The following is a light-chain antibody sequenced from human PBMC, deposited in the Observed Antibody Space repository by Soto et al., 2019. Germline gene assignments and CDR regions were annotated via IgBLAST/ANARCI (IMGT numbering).Light chain of an antibody. Sequence: QSALTQPPSASGSPGQSVTISCTGTSSDVGGYNYVSWYQQHPGKAPKLMIYEVNKRPSGVPDRFSGPKSGNTASLTVSGLQAEDEADYYCSSYAGRNNLLFGGGTKLTVL. CDR3: SSYAGRNNLL. V-gene: IGLV2-8*01. CDR1: SSDVGGYNY. J-gene: IGLJ2*01. CDR2: EVN.